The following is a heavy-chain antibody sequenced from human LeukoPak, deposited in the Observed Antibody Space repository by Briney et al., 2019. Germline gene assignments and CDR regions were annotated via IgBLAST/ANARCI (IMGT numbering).Heavy chain of an antibody. CDR1: GGSISSSSYY. J-gene: IGHJ4*02. V-gene: IGHV4-39*01. D-gene: IGHD3-10*01. CDR3: ARHLSDYYGSGSYYNS. CDR2: IYYSGST. Sequence: SETLSLTCTVSGGSISSSSYYWGWIRQPPGKGLEWIGSIYYSGSTYYNPSLKSRVTISVDTSKSQFSLKLSSVTAADTAVYYCARHLSDYYGSGSYYNSWGQGTLVTVSS.